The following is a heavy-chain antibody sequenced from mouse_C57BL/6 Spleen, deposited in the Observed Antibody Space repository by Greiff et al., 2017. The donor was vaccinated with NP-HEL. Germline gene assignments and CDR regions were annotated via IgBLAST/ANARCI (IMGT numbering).Heavy chain of an antibody. Sequence: VQLQQSGGGLVKPGGSLKLSCAASGFTFSDYGMHWVRQAPEKGLEWVAYISSGSSTIYYADTVKGRFTISRDNAKNTLFLQMTSLRSEDTAMYYCARGHYGSLYYFDYWGQGTTLTVSS. J-gene: IGHJ2*01. CDR3: ARGHYGSLYYFDY. D-gene: IGHD1-1*01. CDR2: ISSGSSTI. CDR1: GFTFSDYG. V-gene: IGHV5-17*01.